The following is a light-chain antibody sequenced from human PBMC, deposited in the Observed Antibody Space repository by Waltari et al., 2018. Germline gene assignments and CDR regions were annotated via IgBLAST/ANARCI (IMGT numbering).Light chain of an antibody. J-gene: IGKJ1*01. CDR3: QQYYSYSRT. CDR2: RAS. Sequence: DIQMTQSPSTLSASVGDRVTITCRASQSISSWLAWYQQKPGKPPKFPIYRASELESGVPPRFSGSGSGTEFTLTISSLQPEDFASYYCQQYYSYSRTFGQGTKVEIK. CDR1: QSISSW. V-gene: IGKV1-5*03.